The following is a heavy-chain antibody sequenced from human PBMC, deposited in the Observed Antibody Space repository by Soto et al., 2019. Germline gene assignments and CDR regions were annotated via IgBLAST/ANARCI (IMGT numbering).Heavy chain of an antibody. CDR1: GYTFTSYG. Sequence: ASVKLSCKASGYTFTSYGFSWVRQAPGQGLEWMGWISGYNGNTNYAQKFQGRVTMTTDTSTSTAYMELRSLRSDDTAVYYCARSAAVIAGTRYFPHWGQGTLVTVSS. CDR2: ISGYNGNT. D-gene: IGHD2-15*01. V-gene: IGHV1-18*01. J-gene: IGHJ1*01. CDR3: ARSAAVIAGTRYFPH.